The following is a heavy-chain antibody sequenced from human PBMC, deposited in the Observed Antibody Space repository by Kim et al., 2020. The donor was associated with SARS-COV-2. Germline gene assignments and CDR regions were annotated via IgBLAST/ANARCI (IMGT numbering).Heavy chain of an antibody. CDR3: ARHVIAEHFDY. CDR1: GGSISGSTSY. V-gene: IGHV4-39*01. CDR2: IFYSGST. Sequence: SETLSLTCTVSGGSISGSTSYWGWIRQPPGKGLEWIGSIFYSGSTYYNPSLRSRVTISVHTSTTQFSLKLNYVTAADTAVYYCARHVIAEHFDYWGHGT. J-gene: IGHJ4*01. D-gene: IGHD6-13*01.